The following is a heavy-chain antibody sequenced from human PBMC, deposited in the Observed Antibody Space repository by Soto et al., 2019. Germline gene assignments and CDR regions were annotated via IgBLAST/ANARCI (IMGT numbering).Heavy chain of an antibody. V-gene: IGHV1-3*05. CDR1: GYTFTSYA. J-gene: IGHJ4*02. D-gene: IGHD3-22*01. CDR3: ARSVVVVTTFDY. CDR2: INAGNGNT. Sequence: QVQLVQSGAEEKKPGASEKVSCKASGYTFTSYAMHWVRQAPGQRLEWMGWINAGNGNTKYSQKFQGRVTITRDTSASTAYMELSSLRSEDTAVYYCARSVVVVTTFDYWGQGTLVTVSS.